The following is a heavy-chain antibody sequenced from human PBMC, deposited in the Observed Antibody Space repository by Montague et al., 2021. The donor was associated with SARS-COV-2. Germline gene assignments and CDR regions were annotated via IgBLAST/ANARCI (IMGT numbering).Heavy chain of an antibody. J-gene: IGHJ6*02. Sequence: SETRSLTCAVYGGSFSGYYWSWIRQPPGKGLEWIGEINHSGSTNYNPSLKSRVTISVDTSKNQFSLKLSSATAADTAVYYCARVRYYGSGTSLGMDVWGQGTTVTVSS. V-gene: IGHV4-34*01. CDR1: GGSFSGYY. CDR3: ARVRYYGSGTSLGMDV. D-gene: IGHD3-10*01. CDR2: INHSGST.